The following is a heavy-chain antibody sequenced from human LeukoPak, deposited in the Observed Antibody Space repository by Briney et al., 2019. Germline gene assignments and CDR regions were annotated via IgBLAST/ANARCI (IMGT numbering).Heavy chain of an antibody. Sequence: GGSLRLSCAASGFIFHNAWMTWVRQAPGKGPEWVGRIKSNPDGGTADYAAPVKGRFIISRDDSKNTLYLQLNSLKTEDTAVYYCTTLSYDVHYWGQGTLVTVSS. CDR2: IKSNPDGGTA. CDR3: TTLSYDVHY. J-gene: IGHJ4*02. V-gene: IGHV3-15*05. D-gene: IGHD3-3*01. CDR1: GFIFHNAW.